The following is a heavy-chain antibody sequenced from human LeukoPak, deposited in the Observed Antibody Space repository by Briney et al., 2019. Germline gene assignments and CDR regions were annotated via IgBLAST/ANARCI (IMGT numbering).Heavy chain of an antibody. V-gene: IGHV4-4*02. CDR2: IYHSGST. CDR1: GGSISRSNW. Sequence: PSETLSLTCAVSGGSISRSNWWSWVRQPPGKGLEWLGEIYHSGSTNYNPSLKSRVTISVDKSKNQFSLKLSSVTAADTAVYYCAREDYDDSGAWYFDLWGRGTLVTVSS. D-gene: IGHD3-3*01. CDR3: AREDYDDSGAWYFDL. J-gene: IGHJ2*01.